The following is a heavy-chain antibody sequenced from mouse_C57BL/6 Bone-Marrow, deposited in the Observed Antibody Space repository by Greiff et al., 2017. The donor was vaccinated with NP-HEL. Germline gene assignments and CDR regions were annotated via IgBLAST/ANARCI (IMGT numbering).Heavy chain of an antibody. CDR2: IWSDGST. Sequence: VKLQESGPGLVAPSQSLSITCTVSGFSLTSYGVHWVRQPPGKGLEWLVVIWSDGSTTYNSALKSRLSISKDNSKSQVFLKMNSLQTDDTAMYYCARHGVTTVVDWYFDVWGTGTTVTVSS. D-gene: IGHD1-1*01. V-gene: IGHV2-6-1*01. J-gene: IGHJ1*03. CDR1: GFSLTSYG. CDR3: ARHGVTTVVDWYFDV.